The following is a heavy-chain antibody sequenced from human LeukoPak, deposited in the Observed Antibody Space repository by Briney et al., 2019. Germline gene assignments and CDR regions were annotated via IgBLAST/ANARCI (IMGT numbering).Heavy chain of an antibody. CDR3: ARLKYYYDSSGYRAEYFQH. V-gene: IGHV4-59*01. CDR1: GGSISSYY. D-gene: IGHD3-22*01. CDR2: IYYSGTT. Sequence: SETLSLTCTVSGGSISSYYWSWIRQPPGKGLEWIGYIYYSGTTNYKPSLKSRVTISVDTSKSQFSLKLSSVTAADTAVYYCARLKYYYDSSGYRAEYFQHWGQGTLVTVSS. J-gene: IGHJ1*01.